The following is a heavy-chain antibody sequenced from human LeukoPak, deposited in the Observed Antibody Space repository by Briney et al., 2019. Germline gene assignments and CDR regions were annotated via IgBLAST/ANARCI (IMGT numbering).Heavy chain of an antibody. CDR1: GFTFSSYS. CDR2: ISSSSSYI. D-gene: IGHD3-3*01. J-gene: IGHJ6*03. V-gene: IGHV3-21*01. CDR3: ARAGLFGVVTPYYYYYMDV. Sequence: SGGSLRLSCAASGFTFSSYSMNWVRQAPGKGLEWVSSISSSSSYIYYADSVKGRFTISRDNAKNSLYLQMNSLRAEDTAVYYCARAGLFGVVTPYYYYYMDVWGKGTTVTVSS.